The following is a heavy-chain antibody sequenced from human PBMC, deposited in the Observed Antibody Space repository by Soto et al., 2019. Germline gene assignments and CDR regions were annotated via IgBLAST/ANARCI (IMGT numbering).Heavy chain of an antibody. D-gene: IGHD2-21*01. Sequence: EVQLVESGGGLVKPGGSLRLSCAASGFTFSSYSMNWVRQAPGKGLEWVSSISSSSSYIYYADSVKGRFTISRDNAKNSLYRQMNSLRAEDTAVYYCARAPREVIHDYWGQGTLVTVSS. CDR1: GFTFSSYS. J-gene: IGHJ4*02. CDR2: ISSSSSYI. CDR3: ARAPREVIHDY. V-gene: IGHV3-21*01.